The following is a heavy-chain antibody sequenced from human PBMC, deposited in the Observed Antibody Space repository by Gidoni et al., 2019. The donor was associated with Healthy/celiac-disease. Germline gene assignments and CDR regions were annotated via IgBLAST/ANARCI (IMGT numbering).Heavy chain of an antibody. D-gene: IGHD2-15*01. Sequence: EVQLVQSGAEVKKPWESRTIYCKGSGYSFTSYWLGWVRQMPGKGLEWMGIIYPGDSDTRYSPSFQGQVTISADKSISTAYLQWSSLKASDTAMYYCARRLGYCSGGSCPPPDYWGQGTLVTVSS. CDR2: IYPGDSDT. V-gene: IGHV5-51*01. CDR1: GYSFTSYW. J-gene: IGHJ4*02. CDR3: ARRLGYCSGGSCPPPDY.